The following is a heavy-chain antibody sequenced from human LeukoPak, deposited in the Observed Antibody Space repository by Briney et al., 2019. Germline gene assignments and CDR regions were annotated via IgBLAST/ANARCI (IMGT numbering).Heavy chain of an antibody. CDR3: AKDSGWILFDD. Sequence: GGTLRLSCAASGFTFSSYGMSWVRQAPGKGLEWVSAISGSGGSTYYADSVKGRFTISRDNSKNTVYLQMSSLRADDTAVYYCAKDSGWILFDDWGQGTLVTVSP. CDR2: ISGSGGST. J-gene: IGHJ4*02. CDR1: GFTFSSYG. V-gene: IGHV3-23*01. D-gene: IGHD2-2*03.